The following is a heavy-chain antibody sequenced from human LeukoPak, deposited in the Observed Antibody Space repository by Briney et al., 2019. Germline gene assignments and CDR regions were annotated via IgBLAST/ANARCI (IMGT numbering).Heavy chain of an antibody. V-gene: IGHV1-2*02. J-gene: IGHJ4*02. CDR1: GYTFTGYY. Sequence: PVASVKVSCKASGYTFTGYYMHWVRQAPGQGLEWMGWINPNSGGTNYAQKFQGRVTMTRDTSISTAYMELSRLRSDDTAVYYCARAIFPLQNFDYWGQGTLVTVSS. CDR3: ARAIFPLQNFDY. CDR2: INPNSGGT. D-gene: IGHD3-3*01.